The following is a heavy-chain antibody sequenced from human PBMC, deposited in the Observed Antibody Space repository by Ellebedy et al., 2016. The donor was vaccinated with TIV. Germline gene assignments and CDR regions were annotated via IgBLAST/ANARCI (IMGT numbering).Heavy chain of an antibody. CDR3: ASYSSGDAFDI. J-gene: IGHJ3*02. V-gene: IGHV4-30-2*01. CDR1: GGSISSGGYS. CDR2: IYHSGST. D-gene: IGHD3-22*01. Sequence: SETLSLTCAVSGGSISSGGYSWSWIRQPPGKGLEWIGYIYHSGSTYYNPSLKSRVTISVDRSKNQFSLKLSSVTAADTAVYYCASYSSGDAFDIWGQGTMVTVSS.